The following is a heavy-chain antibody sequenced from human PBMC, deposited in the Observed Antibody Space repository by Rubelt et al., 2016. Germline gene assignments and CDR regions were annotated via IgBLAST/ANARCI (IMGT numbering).Heavy chain of an antibody. V-gene: IGHV3-30*04. CDR3: ARDLSPIQFGEDDYYYYGMDV. CDR2: VSYDTSNK. CDR1: GFTFSTYA. Sequence: GSGGGVVQPGRSLRLSCAASGFTFSTYAMHWVRQAPGKGLEWVAVVSYDTSNKYYADSVKGRFTISRDHSKNTLYLQMNSLRSEDTAVYYCARDLSPIQFGEDDYYYYGMDVWGQGTAVTVSS. J-gene: IGHJ6*02. D-gene: IGHD3-10*01.